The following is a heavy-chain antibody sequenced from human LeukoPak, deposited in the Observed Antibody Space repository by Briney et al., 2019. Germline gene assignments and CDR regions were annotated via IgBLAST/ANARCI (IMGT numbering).Heavy chain of an antibody. CDR3: ARAPRIRSHQLPRGWFDP. D-gene: IGHD2-2*01. CDR2: ISGSGGST. Sequence: GGSLRLSCAASGFTFSSYAMSWVRQAPGKGLEWVSAISGSGGSTYYVDSVKGRFTISKDNAKNSLYLQMNSLRAEDTAVYFCARAPRIRSHQLPRGWFDPWGQGTLVTVSS. V-gene: IGHV3-23*01. J-gene: IGHJ5*02. CDR1: GFTFSSYA.